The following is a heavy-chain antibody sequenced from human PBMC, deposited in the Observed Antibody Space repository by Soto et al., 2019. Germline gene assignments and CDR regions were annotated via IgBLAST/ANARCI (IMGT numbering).Heavy chain of an antibody. Sequence: PGESLKISCKGSGYSFTSYWIGWVRQMPGKGLEWMGIIYPGDPDTRYSPSFQGQVTISADKSISTAYLQWSSLKASDTAMYYCARHQVGATTTYYYYYGMDVWGQGTTVTVSS. CDR2: IYPGDPDT. D-gene: IGHD1-26*01. J-gene: IGHJ6*02. CDR1: GYSFTSYW. CDR3: ARHQVGATTTYYYYYGMDV. V-gene: IGHV5-51*01.